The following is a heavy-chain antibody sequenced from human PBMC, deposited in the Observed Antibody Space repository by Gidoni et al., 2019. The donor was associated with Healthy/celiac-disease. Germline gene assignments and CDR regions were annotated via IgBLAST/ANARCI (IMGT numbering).Heavy chain of an antibody. CDR1: GFTFSSYA. J-gene: IGHJ3*02. D-gene: IGHD6-13*01. CDR3: AKDLPKYSSSREHAFDI. CDR2: ISGSGGST. Sequence: EVQLLESGGGLVQPGGSLRLSCAASGFTFSSYAMSWVRQAPGKGLEWVSAISGSGGSTYYADSVKGRFTISRDNSKNTLYLQMNSLRAEDTAVYYCAKDLPKYSSSREHAFDIWGQGTMVTVSS. V-gene: IGHV3-23*01.